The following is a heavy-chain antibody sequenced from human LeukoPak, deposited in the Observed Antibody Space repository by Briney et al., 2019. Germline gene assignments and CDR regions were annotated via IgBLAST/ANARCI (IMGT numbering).Heavy chain of an antibody. CDR2: IYYSGST. Sequence: TETLSLTCTVSGGSISSYYWSWIRQPPGKGLEWIGYIYYSGSTNYNPSLKSRVTISVDTSKNQFSLKLSSVTAADTAVYYCAREAATFEEGFDYWGQGTLVTVSS. D-gene: IGHD3-16*01. J-gene: IGHJ4*02. V-gene: IGHV4-59*01. CDR3: AREAATFEEGFDY. CDR1: GGSISSYY.